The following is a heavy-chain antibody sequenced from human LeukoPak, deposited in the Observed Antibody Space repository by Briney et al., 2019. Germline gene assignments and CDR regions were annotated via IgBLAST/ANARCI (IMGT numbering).Heavy chain of an antibody. V-gene: IGHV3-11*04. CDR2: ISSSGTTI. CDR3: ARGGYHDFWSEFGDY. CDR1: GFTFSDYY. J-gene: IGHJ4*02. D-gene: IGHD3-3*01. Sequence: GGSLRLSCAASGFTFSDYYMSWMRQAPGKGLEWVSYISSSGTTIYHADSVKGRFTISRDNAKNSLYLQMNSLRAEDTAIYYCARGGYHDFWSEFGDYWGPGILVAVSS.